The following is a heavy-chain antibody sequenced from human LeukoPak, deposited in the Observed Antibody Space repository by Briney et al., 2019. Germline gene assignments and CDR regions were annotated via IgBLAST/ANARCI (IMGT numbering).Heavy chain of an antibody. CDR2: ISSSSSYI. Sequence: GGSLRLSCAASGFTFATAWMNWVRQAPGKGLEWVSSISSSSSYIYYADSVKGRFTISRDNAKNSLYLQMNSLRAEDTAVYYCARNLYYYDSSGYYYYWGQGTLVTVSS. V-gene: IGHV3-21*01. J-gene: IGHJ4*02. D-gene: IGHD3-22*01. CDR3: ARNLYYYDSSGYYYY. CDR1: GFTFATAW.